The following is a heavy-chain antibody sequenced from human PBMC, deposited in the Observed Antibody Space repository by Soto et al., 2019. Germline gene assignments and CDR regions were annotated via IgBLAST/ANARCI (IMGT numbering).Heavy chain of an antibody. Sequence: QVQLVESGGGMVQPGRSLRLSCAASGFTFRTYGMHWVRQAPGKGLEWVAIFWYDGSNKYYAESVKGRFTISRDNSKNTLYLQMNSLRAEDTAVYYCARDGTFGAKGGSLDIWGQETMVTVSS. J-gene: IGHJ3*02. V-gene: IGHV3-33*01. CDR2: FWYDGSNK. CDR1: GFTFRTYG. CDR3: ARDGTFGAKGGSLDI. D-gene: IGHD3-16*01.